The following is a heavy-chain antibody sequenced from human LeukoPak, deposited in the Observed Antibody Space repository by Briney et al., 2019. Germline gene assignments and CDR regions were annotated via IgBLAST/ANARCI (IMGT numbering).Heavy chain of an antibody. V-gene: IGHV3-23*01. CDR2: TSGSGGST. D-gene: IGHD6-25*01. CDR1: GFTFSSYW. J-gene: IGHJ1*01. CDR3: AKQRTQYFQH. Sequence: GGSLRLSCAASGFTFSSYWMSWVRQAPGKGLEWVSTTSGSGGSTYYADSVEGRFTISGDNSKNTLYLQMNSLRVEDTAVYYCAKQRTQYFQHWGQGTLVTVSS.